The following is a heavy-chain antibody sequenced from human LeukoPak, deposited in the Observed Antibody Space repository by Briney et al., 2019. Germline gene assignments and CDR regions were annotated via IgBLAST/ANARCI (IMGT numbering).Heavy chain of an antibody. D-gene: IGHD3-22*01. Sequence: AGGSLRLSCVASGFTFSSYGMHWVRQAPGKGLEWGVVISYDGSNKYYADSVKGRFTISRDNSKNTLYLQMNSLRAEDTAVYYCAKAYSGYYSYFDYWGQGTLVTVSS. CDR2: ISYDGSNK. J-gene: IGHJ4*02. CDR3: AKAYSGYYSYFDY. V-gene: IGHV3-30*18. CDR1: GFTFSSYG.